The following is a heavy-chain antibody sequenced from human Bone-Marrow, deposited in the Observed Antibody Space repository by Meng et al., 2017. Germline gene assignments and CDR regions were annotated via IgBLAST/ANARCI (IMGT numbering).Heavy chain of an antibody. V-gene: IGHV3-48*03. Sequence: GESLKISCAASGFTFSSYEMNWVRQAPGKGLEWVSYISSSGSTIYCADSVKGRFTISRDNAKNSLYLQMNSLRAEDTAVYYCAREPLSITMVRGLTIYYYYGMDVWGQGTTVTVSS. J-gene: IGHJ6*02. D-gene: IGHD3-10*01. CDR1: GFTFSSYE. CDR2: ISSSGSTI. CDR3: AREPLSITMVRGLTIYYYYGMDV.